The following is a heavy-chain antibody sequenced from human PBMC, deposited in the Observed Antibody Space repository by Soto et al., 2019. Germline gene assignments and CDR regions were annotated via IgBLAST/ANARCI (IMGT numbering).Heavy chain of an antibody. CDR2: ISSSSSYI. V-gene: IGHV3-21*01. CDR1: GFTFSGYS. Sequence: EVQLVESGGGLVKPGGSLRLSCAAAGFTFSGYSMNGVRQAPGKGLECVSSISSSSSYIYYADSVKGRFTISRDNAKNSLYLQMNSLRAEDTAVYYCARDFCSSTSCYLYYYYGMDVWGQGTTVTVSS. D-gene: IGHD2-2*01. J-gene: IGHJ6*02. CDR3: ARDFCSSTSCYLYYYYGMDV.